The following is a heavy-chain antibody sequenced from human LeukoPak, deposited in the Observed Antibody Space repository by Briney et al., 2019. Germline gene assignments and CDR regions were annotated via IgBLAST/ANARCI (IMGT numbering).Heavy chain of an antibody. V-gene: IGHV3-23*01. CDR1: GFTFSSYS. CDR3: AGGFGELLSSHDY. J-gene: IGHJ4*02. D-gene: IGHD3-10*01. CDR2: ISGSGGST. Sequence: PGGSLRLSCAASGFTFSSYSMSWVRQAPGKGLEWVSAISGSGGSTYYADSVKGRFTISRDNSKNTLYLQMNSLRAEDTAVYYCAGGFGELLSSHDYWGQGTLVTVSS.